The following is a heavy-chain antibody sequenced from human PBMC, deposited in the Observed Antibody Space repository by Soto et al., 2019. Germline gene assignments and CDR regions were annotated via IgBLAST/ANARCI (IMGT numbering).Heavy chain of an antibody. CDR1: GYNFTTYV. J-gene: IGHJ4*02. CDR2: INCGSGNT. V-gene: IGHV1-3*01. D-gene: IGHD6-19*01. CDR3: ARGYTSGWTFDF. Sequence: QVQLVQSGAEVKQPGASASVSCKASGYNFTTYVVHWLRQAPGQGPEWMSWINCGSGNTVYSQKFQGRVTFTRDTSARTAYMDLNSLTSGDTAVYYCARGYTSGWTFDFWGRGTLVTVSS.